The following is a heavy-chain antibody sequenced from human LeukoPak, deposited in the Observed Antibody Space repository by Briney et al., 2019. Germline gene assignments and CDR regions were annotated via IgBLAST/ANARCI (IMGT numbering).Heavy chain of an antibody. V-gene: IGHV3-74*01. J-gene: IGHJ6*02. CDR3: ARDSYYYDDRGSHYYGIDV. CDR1: GFTFSSYW. CDR2: IKSDGSRT. Sequence: GGTLRLSCGASGFTFSSYWMHWVRQAPGKGLVWVSRIKSDGSRTDYADSVKGRFIISRDNAKNTLYLQMSSLRVEDTAVYYCARDSYYYDDRGSHYYGIDVWGHGTTGTVSS. D-gene: IGHD3-22*01.